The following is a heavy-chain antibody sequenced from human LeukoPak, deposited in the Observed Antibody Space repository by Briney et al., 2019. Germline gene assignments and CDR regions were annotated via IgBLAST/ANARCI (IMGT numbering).Heavy chain of an antibody. CDR1: GGSISSSSYY. CDR3: ARPWDDKDAFDI. J-gene: IGHJ3*02. CDR2: IYYSGST. Sequence: PSETLSLTCTVSGGSISSSSYYWGWIRQPPGKGLEWIGSIYYSGSTYYNPSLKSRVTISVDTSKNQFSLKLSSVTAADTAVYYCARPWDDKDAFDIWGQGTMVTVSS. V-gene: IGHV4-39*01. D-gene: IGHD3-9*01.